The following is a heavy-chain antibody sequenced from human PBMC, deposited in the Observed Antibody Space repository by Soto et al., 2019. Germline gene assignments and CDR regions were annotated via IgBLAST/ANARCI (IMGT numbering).Heavy chain of an antibody. D-gene: IGHD1-1*01. CDR3: AKNWKGSGMDV. V-gene: IGHV3-21*01. CDR1: GFTFSSYS. CDR2: ISSSSSYI. J-gene: IGHJ6*02. Sequence: EVQLVESGGGLVKPGGSLRLSCAASGFTFSSYSMNWVRQAPGKGLEWVSSISSSSSYIYYADSVKGRFIISRDNAKNSLYLQMNSLRAEDTAVYYCAKNWKGSGMDVWGQGTTVTVSS.